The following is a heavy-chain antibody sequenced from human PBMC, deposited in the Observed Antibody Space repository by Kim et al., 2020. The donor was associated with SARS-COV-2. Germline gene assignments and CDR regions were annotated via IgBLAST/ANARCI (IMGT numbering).Heavy chain of an antibody. CDR1: GFTFSSYE. CDR2: ISSSGSTI. D-gene: IGHD6-19*01. V-gene: IGHV3-48*03. J-gene: IGHJ6*02. CDR3: ASPNSSGWYIGMDV. Sequence: GGSLRLSCAASGFTFSSYEMNWVRQAPGKGLEWVSYISSSGSTIYYADSVKGRFTISRDNAKNSLYLQMNSLRAEDTAVYYCASPNSSGWYIGMDVWGQGTTVTVSS.